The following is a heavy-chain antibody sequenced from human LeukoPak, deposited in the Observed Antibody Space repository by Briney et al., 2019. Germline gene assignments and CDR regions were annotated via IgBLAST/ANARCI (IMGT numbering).Heavy chain of an antibody. V-gene: IGHV1-2*06. J-gene: IGHJ4*02. Sequence: ASVKVSCKASGYTFTGYYMHWVRQAPGQGLEWMGRINPNSGGTNYAQKFQGMVTMTRDTSTSTVYMELSSLRSEDTAVYYCARDPVAGQLDYWGQGTLVTVSS. CDR3: ARDPVAGQLDY. CDR2: INPNSGGT. D-gene: IGHD6-19*01. CDR1: GYTFTGYY.